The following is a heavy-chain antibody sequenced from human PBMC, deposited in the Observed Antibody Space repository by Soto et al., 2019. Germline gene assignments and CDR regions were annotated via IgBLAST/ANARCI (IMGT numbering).Heavy chain of an antibody. J-gene: IGHJ6*02. Sequence: DVQLLESGGHLVQPGGSLRHSCAASGFTFSSYAMSWVRQAPGKGLEWVSSVSAGGDMTYYSDSVKGRFTISRDNSNNALFLQMNSLRIEDTALYYCARGDRGGSGSPASYYYSGLAVWGQGTTVTVS. D-gene: IGHD3-10*01. CDR1: GFTFSSYA. CDR2: VSAGGDMT. CDR3: ARGDRGGSGSPASYYYSGLAV. V-gene: IGHV3-23*01.